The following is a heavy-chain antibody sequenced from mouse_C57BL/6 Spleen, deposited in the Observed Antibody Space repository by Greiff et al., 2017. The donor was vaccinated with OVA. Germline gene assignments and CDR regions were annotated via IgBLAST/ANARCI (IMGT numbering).Heavy chain of an antibody. D-gene: IGHD1-1*01. V-gene: IGHV1-9*01. J-gene: IGHJ2*01. Sequence: QVQLQQSGAELMKPGASVKLSCKATGYTFTGYWIAWVKQRPGHGLEWIGEILPGSGSTNYNEKFKGKATFTADTSSNTAYMQLSRLTTEDSAIYYCARRPYYYDSSSVFDYWGQGTTLTVSS. CDR1: GYTFTGYW. CDR3: ARRPYYYDSSSVFDY. CDR2: ILPGSGST.